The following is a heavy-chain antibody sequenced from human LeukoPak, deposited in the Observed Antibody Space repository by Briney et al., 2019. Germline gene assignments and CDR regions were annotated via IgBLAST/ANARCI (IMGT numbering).Heavy chain of an antibody. J-gene: IGHJ6*04. CDR1: GGTLSSYA. V-gene: IGHV1-69*13. CDR3: AREASGTRGYYYYGLDV. D-gene: IGHD6-13*01. Sequence: ASVKVSCTASGGTLSSYAINWVRQAPGQGLEWMGLIIPMCGTTYDAQKFEGRVAISADESTGTAYLEVSSLRSDDTAVYYCAREASGTRGYYYYGLDVWGGGTTVIVSS. CDR2: IIPMCGTT.